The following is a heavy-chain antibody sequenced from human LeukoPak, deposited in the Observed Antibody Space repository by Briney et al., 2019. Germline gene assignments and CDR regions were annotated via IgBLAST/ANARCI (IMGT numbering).Heavy chain of an antibody. CDR2: IKEDGSEK. J-gene: IGHJ4*02. CDR1: GFTFRTYW. Sequence: GGSLGLSCAASGFTFRTYWMSWVRQAPGKGLEWVANIKEDGSEKYYVDSVKGRFTISTDDAKNSLYLQMNSLRAEDTAVYYCTRGGYWGQGTLVTASS. V-gene: IGHV3-7*04. CDR3: TRGGY.